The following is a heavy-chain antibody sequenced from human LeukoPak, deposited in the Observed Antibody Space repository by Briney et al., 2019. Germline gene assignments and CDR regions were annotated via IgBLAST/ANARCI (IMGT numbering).Heavy chain of an antibody. J-gene: IGHJ4*02. CDR2: ISSSSSAI. Sequence: VGSLRLSCAASGFTFSSYSMNWVRQAPGKGLEWISCISSSSSAIYYTDSVKGRFTISRDNAKNSLYLQMNSLRDEDTALYYCARVPYSTGAFDYWGQGTLVTVSS. CDR1: GFTFSSYS. CDR3: ARVPYSTGAFDY. V-gene: IGHV3-48*02. D-gene: IGHD6-19*01.